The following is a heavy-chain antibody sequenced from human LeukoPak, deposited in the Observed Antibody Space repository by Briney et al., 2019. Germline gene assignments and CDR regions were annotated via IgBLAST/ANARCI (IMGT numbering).Heavy chain of an antibody. CDR3: ARVRYDYGAKDFDY. D-gene: IGHD4-23*01. CDR1: GYTFNDYY. V-gene: IGHV1-2*02. J-gene: IGHJ4*02. CDR2: INPKRGGT. Sequence: ASVKVSCKASGYTFNDYYMHWVRQAPGQGLEWMGWINPKRGGTKYAQKFQGRVTMTRDTSISTVYMELSRLRSGDTAVYYCARVRYDYGAKDFDYWGQGTLVTVSS.